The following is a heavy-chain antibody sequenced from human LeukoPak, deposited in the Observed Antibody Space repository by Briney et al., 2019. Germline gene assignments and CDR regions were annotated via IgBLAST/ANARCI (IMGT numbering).Heavy chain of an antibody. V-gene: IGHV1-69*13. CDR1: GGTFSSYA. Sequence: GASVKVSCKASGGTFSSYAISWVRQAPGQGLEWMGGIIPIFGTANYAQKFQGRVTITADESTSTAYMELSSLRSEDTAVYYCAAVRDCSGGSCYSLDYWGQGTLVTVSS. J-gene: IGHJ4*02. CDR3: AAVRDCSGGSCYSLDY. D-gene: IGHD2-15*01. CDR2: IIPIFGTA.